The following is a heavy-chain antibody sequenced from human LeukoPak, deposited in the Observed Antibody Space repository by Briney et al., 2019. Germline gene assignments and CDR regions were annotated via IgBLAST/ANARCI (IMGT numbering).Heavy chain of an antibody. CDR3: ARDCGYDSQRMNYFDY. D-gene: IGHD5-12*01. CDR2: INGNSGGT. J-gene: IGHJ4*02. CDR1: GYTFTGYY. Sequence: ASVKVSCKASGYTFTGYYVHWLRQAPGQGLEWMGWINGNSGGTKYAQKFQGRVTMTRDTSLTTAYMELGRLKSDDTAVYYCARDCGYDSQRMNYFDYRGQGTLVTVSS. V-gene: IGHV1-2*02.